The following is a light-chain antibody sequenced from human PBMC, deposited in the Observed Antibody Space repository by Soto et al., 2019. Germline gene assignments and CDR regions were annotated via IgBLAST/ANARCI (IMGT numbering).Light chain of an antibody. CDR3: QQHGSSPHT. J-gene: IGKJ2*01. Sequence: VLTQSPGTLALSPGERATLSCRASQGVSSSDLAWYQHKPGQAPRRLIYSTSSRAPGIPDRFSGSGSGTDFTLSISRLEPEDFAVYYCQQHGSSPHTFGQGTKLEIK. CDR1: QGVSSSD. CDR2: STS. V-gene: IGKV3-20*01.